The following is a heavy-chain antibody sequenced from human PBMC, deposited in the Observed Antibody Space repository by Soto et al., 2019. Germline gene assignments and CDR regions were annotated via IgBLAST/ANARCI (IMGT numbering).Heavy chain of an antibody. V-gene: IGHV1-18*01. D-gene: IGHD1-26*01. J-gene: IGHJ6*03. CDR3: AREAKERQNYYYYYMDV. CDR2: ISAYNGNT. Sequence: ASVKVSCKASGYTFTSYGISWVRQAPGQGLEWMGWISAYNGNTNYAQKLQGRVTMTTDTSTSTAYMELRSLRSDDTAVYYCAREAKERQNYYYYYMDVWGKGTTVTVSS. CDR1: GYTFTSYG.